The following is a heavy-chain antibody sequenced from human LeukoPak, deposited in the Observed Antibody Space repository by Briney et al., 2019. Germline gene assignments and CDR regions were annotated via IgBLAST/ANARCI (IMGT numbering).Heavy chain of an antibody. CDR3: TTRGYSSSEYYYYYYMDV. V-gene: IGHV3-73*01. CDR2: TRSKANSYAT. Sequence: PGGSLRLSCAASGFTFSGSAMHWVRQASGKGLEWVGRTRSKANSYATAYAASVKGRFTISRDDSKNTAYLQMNSLKTEDTAVYYCTTRGYSSSEYYYYYYMDVWGKGTTVTVSS. D-gene: IGHD6-6*01. J-gene: IGHJ6*03. CDR1: GFTFSGSA.